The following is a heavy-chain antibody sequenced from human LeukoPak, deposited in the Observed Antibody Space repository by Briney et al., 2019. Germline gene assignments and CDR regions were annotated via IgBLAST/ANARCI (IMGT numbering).Heavy chain of an antibody. J-gene: IGHJ4*02. Sequence: SETLSLTCTVSGGSIGSGSYYWGWIRQPPGKGLEWIGSIYYSGSTYYNPSLKSRVTISVDTSKNQFSLKLSSVTAADTAVYYCARDPPNSSGGSGFDYWGQGALVTVSS. CDR2: IYYSGST. CDR1: GGSIGSGSYY. D-gene: IGHD6-19*01. CDR3: ARDPPNSSGGSGFDY. V-gene: IGHV4-39*07.